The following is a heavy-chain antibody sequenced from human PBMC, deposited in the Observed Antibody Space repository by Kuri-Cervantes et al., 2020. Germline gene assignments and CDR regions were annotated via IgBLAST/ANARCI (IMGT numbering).Heavy chain of an antibody. Sequence: ASVKVSCKASGYTFTGYYMHWVRQAPGQGLEWMGWINPNSGGTNYAQKFQGWVTMTRDTSISTAYMELSSLRSEDTAVYYCARPGVDDGAVDYWGQGTLVTVSS. CDR2: INPNSGGT. J-gene: IGHJ4*02. V-gene: IGHV1-2*04. D-gene: IGHD2-8*01. CDR3: ARPGVDDGAVDY. CDR1: GYTFTGYY.